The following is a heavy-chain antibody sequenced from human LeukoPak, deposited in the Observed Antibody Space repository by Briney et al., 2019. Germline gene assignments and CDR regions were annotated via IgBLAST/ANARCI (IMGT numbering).Heavy chain of an antibody. CDR2: IVPIFGTA. D-gene: IGHD6-13*01. Sequence: ASVKVSCKASGGTFSSYAISWVRQAPGQGLEWVGGIVPIFGTANYAQKFQGRVTITADESTSTAYMELISLRSEDTAVYYCATADKISNWYVFDYWGQGTLVTVSS. CDR1: GGTFSSYA. J-gene: IGHJ4*02. V-gene: IGHV1-69*01. CDR3: ATADKISNWYVFDY.